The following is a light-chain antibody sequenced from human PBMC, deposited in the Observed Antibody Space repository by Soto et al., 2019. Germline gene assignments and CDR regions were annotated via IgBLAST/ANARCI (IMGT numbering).Light chain of an antibody. Sequence: DIQMTQSPSSLSASVGDRFTITCRASQSISSYLNWYQQKPGKAPKLLIYAASSLQSGVPSRFSGGGSGAEFTLTIRSLQPDDVATYYCQQYSSYPKTFGQGTKVDIK. CDR3: QQYSSYPKT. J-gene: IGKJ1*01. CDR1: QSISSY. V-gene: IGKV1-39*01. CDR2: AAS.